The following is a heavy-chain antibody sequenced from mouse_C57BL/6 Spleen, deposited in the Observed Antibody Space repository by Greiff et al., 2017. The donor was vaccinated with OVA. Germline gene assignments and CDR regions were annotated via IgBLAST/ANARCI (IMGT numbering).Heavy chain of an antibody. CDR3: ASGGGYGTTFAY. CDR2: IWGVGST. D-gene: IGHD2-2*01. V-gene: IGHV2-6*01. Sequence: VKLVESGPGLVAPSQRLSITCTVSGFSLTSYGVDWVRQSPGKGLEWLGVIWGVGSTNYNSALKSRLSISKDNSKSQVFLKMNSLQTDDTAMYYCASGGGYGTTFAYWGQGTLVTVSA. J-gene: IGHJ3*01. CDR1: GFSLTSYG.